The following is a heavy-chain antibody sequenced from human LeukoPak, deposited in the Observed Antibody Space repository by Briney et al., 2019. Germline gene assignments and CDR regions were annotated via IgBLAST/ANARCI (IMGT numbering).Heavy chain of an antibody. CDR3: ASHYDIDY. J-gene: IGHJ4*02. V-gene: IGHV4-34*01. D-gene: IGHD3-9*01. Sequence: SETLSLTCAVYGGSFSGYYWSWIRQPPGKGLEWIGEINHSGSTNYNPSLKSRVTISVDTSKNQFSLKLSSVTAADTAVYFCASHYDIDYWGQGTLVTVSS. CDR2: INHSGST. CDR1: GGSFSGYY.